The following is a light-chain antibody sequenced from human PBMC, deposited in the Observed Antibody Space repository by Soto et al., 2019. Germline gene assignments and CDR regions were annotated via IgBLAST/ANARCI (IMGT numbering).Light chain of an antibody. J-gene: IGKJ1*01. V-gene: IGKV4-1*01. CDR1: QSVLSSSNNRNY. CDR3: QHYYSIPWT. Sequence: DIVMTQSPDSLAVSLGERATINCKSSQSVLSSSNNRNYLAWYQQKSGQPPKLLIYGASTRESGVPDRFSGSGSGTDFTLTISSLQAEDVAAYYCQHYYSIPWTFGQGTRVEIK. CDR2: GAS.